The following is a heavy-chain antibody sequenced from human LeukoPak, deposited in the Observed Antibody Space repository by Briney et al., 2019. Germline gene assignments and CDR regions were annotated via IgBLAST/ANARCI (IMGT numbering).Heavy chain of an antibody. D-gene: IGHD3-3*01. V-gene: IGHV3-11*01. CDR2: ISSSGSLI. J-gene: IGHJ4*02. Sequence: GGSLRLSCAASGFTFSDYYMSWIRQAPGKGLEWVSYISSSGSLIYYADSVKGRFTISWDHAKNSLYLQMNSLRAEDTAVYYCAKGWRAPGPYFDYWGQGTLVTVSS. CDR3: AKGWRAPGPYFDY. CDR1: GFTFSDYY.